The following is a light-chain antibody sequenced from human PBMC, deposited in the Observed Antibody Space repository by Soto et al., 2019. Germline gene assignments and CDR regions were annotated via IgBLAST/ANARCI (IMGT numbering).Light chain of an antibody. CDR3: ASYTSTTTLVV. CDR2: GVN. J-gene: IGLJ2*01. Sequence: QSALTQPASVSGSPGQSITISCTGTSSDIGRYIYVSWYQQHPGKAPRLVISGVNKRPSGISNRFSGSKSGNTASLTISGLQADDEAIYYCASYTSTTTLVVFGGGTKLTVL. CDR1: SSDIGRYIY. V-gene: IGLV2-14*01.